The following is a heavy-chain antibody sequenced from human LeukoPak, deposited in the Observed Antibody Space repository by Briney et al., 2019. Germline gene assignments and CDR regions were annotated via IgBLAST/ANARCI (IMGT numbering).Heavy chain of an antibody. D-gene: IGHD6-13*01. CDR3: AKVMRIAADQIDY. Sequence: GGSLRLSCAASGFTFSSYSMNWVRQAPGKGLEWVSSISSSSSYTYYADSVKGRFTISRDNSKNTLYLQMNSLRAEDTAVYYCAKVMRIAADQIDYWGQGTLVTVSS. V-gene: IGHV3-21*04. J-gene: IGHJ4*02. CDR2: ISSSSSYT. CDR1: GFTFSSYS.